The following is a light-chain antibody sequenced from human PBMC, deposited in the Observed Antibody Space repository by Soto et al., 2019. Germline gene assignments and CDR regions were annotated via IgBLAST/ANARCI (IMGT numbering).Light chain of an antibody. CDR2: GAS. Sequence: EIVLTQSPGTLSLSQGERATLSRRASQSISNSYLAWYQQKPGQAPRLLIYGASSRATGIPDRFSGSGSVTDLTITISRLEPEDFEVYVCQQYGSSPRTFGQGTKVDIK. J-gene: IGKJ1*01. CDR3: QQYGSSPRT. CDR1: QSISNSY. V-gene: IGKV3-20*01.